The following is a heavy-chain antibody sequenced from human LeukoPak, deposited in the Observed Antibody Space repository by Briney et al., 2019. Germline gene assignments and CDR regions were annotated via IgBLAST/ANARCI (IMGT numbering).Heavy chain of an antibody. V-gene: IGHV4-59*13. CDR2: IYYSGST. CDR1: GGSISSYY. J-gene: IGHJ4*02. Sequence: SETLSLTCTVSGGSISSYYWSWIRQPPGKGLEWIGCIYYSGSTNYNPSLKSRVTISVDTSKNQFSLKLSSVTAADTAVYYCARLAGSSGIDYWGQGTLVTVSS. D-gene: IGHD6-13*01. CDR3: ARLAGSSGIDY.